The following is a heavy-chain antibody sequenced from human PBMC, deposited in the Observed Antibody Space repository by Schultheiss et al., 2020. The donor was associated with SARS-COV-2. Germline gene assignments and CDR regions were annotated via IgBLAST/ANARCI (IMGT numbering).Heavy chain of an antibody. D-gene: IGHD3-22*01. Sequence: ASVKVSCKASGYTFTGYYMHWVRQAPGQGLEWMGWINPNSGGTNSAQKFQGRVTMTTDTSTSTAYMELRSLRSEDTAVYYCASPVAYYYDSSKDRFDIWGQGTMVTVSS. CDR3: ASPVAYYYDSSKDRFDI. CDR2: INPNSGGT. V-gene: IGHV1-2*02. J-gene: IGHJ3*02. CDR1: GYTFTGYY.